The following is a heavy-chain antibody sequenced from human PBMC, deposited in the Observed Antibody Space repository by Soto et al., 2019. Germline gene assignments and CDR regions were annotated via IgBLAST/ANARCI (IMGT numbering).Heavy chain of an antibody. J-gene: IGHJ6*02. D-gene: IGHD5-12*01. CDR3: ARSDAEMATILLQDYYYYGMDV. V-gene: IGHV3-21*01. CDR2: ISSSSSYI. CDR1: GFTFSSYS. Sequence: GGSLRLSCAASGFTFSSYSMNWVRQAPGKGLEWVSSISSSSSYIYYADSVKGRFTISRDNAKNSLYLQMNSLRAEDTAVYYCARSDAEMATILLQDYYYYGMDVWGQGTTVTVSS.